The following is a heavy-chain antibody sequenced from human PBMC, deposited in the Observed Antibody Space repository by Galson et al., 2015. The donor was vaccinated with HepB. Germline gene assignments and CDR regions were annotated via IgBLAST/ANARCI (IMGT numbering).Heavy chain of an antibody. CDR3: ARTAECSSTSCYSGALGYYYYMDV. D-gene: IGHD2-2*02. CDR1: GGSFSGYY. V-gene: IGHV4-34*01. J-gene: IGHJ6*03. CDR2: INHSGST. Sequence: TLSLTCAVYGGSFSGYYWSWIRQPPGKGLEWIGEINHSGSTNYNPSLKSRVTISVDTSKNQFSLKLSSVTAADTAVYYCARTAECSSTSCYSGALGYYYYMDVWGKGTTVTVSS.